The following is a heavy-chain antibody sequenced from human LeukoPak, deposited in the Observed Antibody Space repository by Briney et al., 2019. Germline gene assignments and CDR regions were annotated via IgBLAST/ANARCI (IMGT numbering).Heavy chain of an antibody. J-gene: IGHJ4*02. Sequence: SQTLSLTCTVSGGAISSYYWSWIRQPPGKGLEWIGYIYYSGSTNYNPSLKSRVTISVDTSKNQFSLKLSSVTAADTAVYYCARGRIAVAGKGAYFDYWGQGTLVTVSS. CDR2: IYYSGST. D-gene: IGHD6-19*01. CDR3: ARGRIAVAGKGAYFDY. V-gene: IGHV4-59*01. CDR1: GGAISSYY.